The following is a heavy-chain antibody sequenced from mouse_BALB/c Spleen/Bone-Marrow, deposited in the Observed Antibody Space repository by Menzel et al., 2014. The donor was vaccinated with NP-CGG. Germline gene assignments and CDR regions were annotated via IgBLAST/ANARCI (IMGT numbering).Heavy chain of an antibody. CDR2: INPSNGGT. Sequence: VQLQQSGAELVKPGASVKLSCKASGYTFTSYYMYWVKQRPGQGLEWIGEINPSNGGTNFNEKFKSKATLTVDKPSSTAYMQLSSLTSEDSAVYYCTRWYYGNYFDYWGQGTTLTVSS. D-gene: IGHD2-1*01. J-gene: IGHJ2*01. V-gene: IGHV1S81*02. CDR3: TRWYYGNYFDY. CDR1: GYTFTSYY.